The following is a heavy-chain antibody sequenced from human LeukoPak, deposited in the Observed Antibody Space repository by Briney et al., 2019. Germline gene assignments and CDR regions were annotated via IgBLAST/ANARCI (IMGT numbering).Heavy chain of an antibody. CDR1: GGTFSSYA. Sequence: SVKVSCKASGGTFSSYAISWVRQAPGQGLEWMGRIIPILGTANYAQKFQGRVTITTDESTSTAYMELSSLRSEDTAVYYCASPSGVAAAGTWYFDYWGQGTLVTVSS. V-gene: IGHV1-69*11. J-gene: IGHJ4*02. CDR3: ASPSGVAAAGTWYFDY. D-gene: IGHD6-13*01. CDR2: IIPILGTA.